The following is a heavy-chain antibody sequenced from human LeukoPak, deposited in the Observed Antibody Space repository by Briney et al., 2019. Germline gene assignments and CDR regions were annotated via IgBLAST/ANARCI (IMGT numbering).Heavy chain of an antibody. CDR3: SGRSGFSSIY. V-gene: IGHV3-7*01. J-gene: IGHJ4*02. CDR1: GFIFSTYW. D-gene: IGHD6-19*01. Sequence: PGGSLRLSCAASGFIFSTYWMIWLRQAPGGGLEWLAKIKTDGSDRYYVDSVRGRFTISRDNAKNLVYLQIDSLRTEDTGVYYCSGRSGFSSIYWGQGTLVKVSS. CDR2: IKTDGSDR.